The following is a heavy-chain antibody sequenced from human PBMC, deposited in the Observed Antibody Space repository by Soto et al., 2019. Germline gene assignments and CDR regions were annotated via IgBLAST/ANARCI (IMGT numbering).Heavy chain of an antibody. CDR3: ARILLWFGELRY. D-gene: IGHD3-10*01. J-gene: IGHJ4*02. CDR1: GFTVRSSY. Sequence: EVQLVESGGGLVQPGGSLRLSCAASGFTVRSSYMSWVRQAPGKGLEWVSLIYSGGSTYYADSVKGRFTFSRDNSNNTLYLQMNSLRAEDTDVYYCARILLWFGELRYWGQGTLVTVSS. V-gene: IGHV3-66*01. CDR2: IYSGGST.